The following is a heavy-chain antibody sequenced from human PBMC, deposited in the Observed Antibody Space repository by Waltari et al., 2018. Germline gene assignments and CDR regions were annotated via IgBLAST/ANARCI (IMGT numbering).Heavy chain of an antibody. Sequence: QVQLEQSGAAVKKPGSSVKVSCKASGGTFTNYIISWVRQAPGQGLEWMGVGSPVFSAANYPQTFQGRLTITADISTSTASMELRSRGSEDTAVYYGVIRDFSDSGNYYTVRSYLDVWSQGTTVTVSS. D-gene: IGHD3-10*01. V-gene: IGHV1-69*14. CDR1: GGTFTNYI. J-gene: IGHJ6*02. CDR3: VIRDFSDSGNYYTVRSYLDV. CDR2: GSPVFSAA.